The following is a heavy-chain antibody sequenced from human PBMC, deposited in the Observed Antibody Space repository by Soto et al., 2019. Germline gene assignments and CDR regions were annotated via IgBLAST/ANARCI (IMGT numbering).Heavy chain of an antibody. Sequence: PGGSLRLSCAASGFTFSSYGMHWVRQAPGKGLEWVAVISYDGSNKYYADSVKGRFTISRDNSKNTLYLQMNSLRAEDTAVYYCAKLALTYYYDSSGYYYNHDAFDIWGKGTMVTVS. J-gene: IGHJ3*02. CDR1: GFTFSSYG. V-gene: IGHV3-30*18. CDR2: ISYDGSNK. CDR3: AKLALTYYYDSSGYYYNHDAFDI. D-gene: IGHD3-22*01.